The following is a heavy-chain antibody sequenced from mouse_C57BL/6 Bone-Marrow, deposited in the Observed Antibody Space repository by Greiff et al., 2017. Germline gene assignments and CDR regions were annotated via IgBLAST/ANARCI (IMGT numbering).Heavy chain of an antibody. CDR2: IDPSDSYT. Sequence: VQLQQPGAELVMPGASVKLSCKASGYTFTSYWMHWVKQRPGQGLEWIGEIDPSDSYTNYNQKFKGKSTLTVDKSSSTAYMQLSSLTSEDSAVYYCARRFYYGSIYWYFDVWGTGTTVTVSS. CDR1: GYTFTSYW. CDR3: ARRFYYGSIYWYFDV. V-gene: IGHV1-69*01. D-gene: IGHD1-1*01. J-gene: IGHJ1*03.